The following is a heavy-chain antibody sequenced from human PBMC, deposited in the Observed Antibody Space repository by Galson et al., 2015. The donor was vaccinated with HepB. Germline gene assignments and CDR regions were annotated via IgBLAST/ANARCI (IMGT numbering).Heavy chain of an antibody. J-gene: IGHJ4*02. Sequence: ETLSLTCAVYGGSFSGYYWSWIRQPPGKGLEWIGEINHSGSTNYNPSLKSRVTISVDTSKNQFSLKLSSVTAADTAVYYCARSADYWGQGTLVTVSS. V-gene: IGHV4-34*01. CDR3: ARSADY. CDR1: GGSFSGYY. CDR2: INHSGST.